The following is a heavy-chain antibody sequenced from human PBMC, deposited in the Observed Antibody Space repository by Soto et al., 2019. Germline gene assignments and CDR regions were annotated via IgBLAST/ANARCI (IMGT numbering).Heavy chain of an antibody. J-gene: IGHJ4*02. CDR1: GFTFDDYA. CDR3: AKEGTITMVRGVLDY. D-gene: IGHD3-10*01. CDR2: ISWNSGSI. V-gene: IGHV3-9*01. Sequence: EVQLVESGGGLVQPGRSLRLSCAASGFTFDDYAMQWVRQAPGKGLEWVSGISWNSGSIGYADSVKGRFTISRDNAKNSLYLQMNSLRAEDTALYYCAKEGTITMVRGVLDYWGQGTLVTVSS.